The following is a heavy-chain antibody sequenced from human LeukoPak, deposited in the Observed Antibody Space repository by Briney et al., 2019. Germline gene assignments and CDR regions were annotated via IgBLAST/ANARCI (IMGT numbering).Heavy chain of an antibody. CDR3: ARGFMTTVTSDAFDI. V-gene: IGHV4-34*01. CDR2: TNHSGST. CDR1: GGSFSGYY. Sequence: PSETLSLTCAVYGGSFSGYYWSWIRQPPGKGLEWIGETNHSGSTNYNPSLKSRVTISVDTSKNQFSLKLSSVTAADTAVYYCARGFMTTVTSDAFDIWGQGTMVTVSS. D-gene: IGHD4-17*01. J-gene: IGHJ3*02.